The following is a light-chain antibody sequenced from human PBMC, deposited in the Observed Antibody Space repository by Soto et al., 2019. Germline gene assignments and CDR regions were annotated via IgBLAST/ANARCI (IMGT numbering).Light chain of an antibody. CDR2: GAS. Sequence: EIVLTQSPGTLSLSPGERATLSCRASQSVISSYLAWHQKKPGQAPRLLIYGASIRATGIPDRFSGSASGTDFTLPISRLEPEDFAVYYCQQYGSLPYTFGQGTKVEIK. J-gene: IGKJ2*01. V-gene: IGKV3-20*01. CDR1: QSVISSY. CDR3: QQYGSLPYT.